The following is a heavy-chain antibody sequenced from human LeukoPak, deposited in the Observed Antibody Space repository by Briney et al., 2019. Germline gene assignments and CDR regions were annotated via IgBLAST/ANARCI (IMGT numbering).Heavy chain of an antibody. CDR2: INNDGSST. J-gene: IGHJ6*02. V-gene: IGHV3-74*01. Sequence: PGGSLRLSCAASGFTFSSYWMHWVRQAPGKGPVWVSRINNDGSSTRYADSVKGRFTISRDNAKDTLYLQMTSLRAEDTAVYCCARSHYYDSSGSFYYYYGLDVWGQGTTVTVSS. D-gene: IGHD3-22*01. CDR1: GFTFSSYW. CDR3: ARSHYYDSSGSFYYYYGLDV.